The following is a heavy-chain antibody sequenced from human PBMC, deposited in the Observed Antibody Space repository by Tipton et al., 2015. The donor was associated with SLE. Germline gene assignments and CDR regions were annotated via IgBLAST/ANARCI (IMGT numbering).Heavy chain of an antibody. CDR1: GGSFSGYY. CDR3: TRGARVPATGAY. D-gene: IGHD2-2*01. CDR2: IYHSGST. J-gene: IGHJ4*02. Sequence: TLSLTCAVYGGSFSGYYWGWIRQPPGKGLEWIGSIYHSGSTYYNPSLKSRVTISVDTSKNQFSLKLSSVTAADTAVYYCTRGARVPATGAYWGQGTLVTVSS. V-gene: IGHV4-38-2*01.